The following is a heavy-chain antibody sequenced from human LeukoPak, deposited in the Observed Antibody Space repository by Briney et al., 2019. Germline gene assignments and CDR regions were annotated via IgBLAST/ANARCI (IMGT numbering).Heavy chain of an antibody. V-gene: IGHV3-23*01. D-gene: IGHD3-16*01. CDR3: AKSDDYNDRYYFVS. CDR2: ISGRGDNT. Sequence: GGPLRLSCAASGFTFSSYAMSWVRQAPGKGLEWVSGISGRGDNTYYVDSAKGRFTISRDNSKNTLFLQMNSLRAEDTALYYCAKSDDYNDRYYFVSWGQGTLVTVSS. CDR1: GFTFSSYA. J-gene: IGHJ4*02.